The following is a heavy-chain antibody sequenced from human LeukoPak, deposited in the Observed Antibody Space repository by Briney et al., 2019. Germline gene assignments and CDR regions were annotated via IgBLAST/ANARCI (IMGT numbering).Heavy chain of an antibody. D-gene: IGHD6-25*01. J-gene: IGHJ4*02. CDR2: IYHSGST. CDR3: ARDLEYSSGGTFDY. Sequence: SETLSLTCTVSGYSISSGFYWGWIRQPPGKGLEWIGSIYHSGSTYYNPALKSRVTISVDTSKNQFSLKLSSVTAADTAVYYCARDLEYSSGGTFDYWGQGTLVTVSS. V-gene: IGHV4-38-2*02. CDR1: GYSISSGFY.